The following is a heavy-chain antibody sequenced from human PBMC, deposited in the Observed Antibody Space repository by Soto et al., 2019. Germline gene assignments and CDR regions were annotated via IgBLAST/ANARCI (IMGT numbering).Heavy chain of an antibody. CDR2: INHSGST. CDR3: ASFDRGGIAALDY. Sequence: SETLSLTCAVYGGSFSGYYWSWIRQPPGKGLEWIGEINHSGSTNYNPSLKSRVTISVDTSKNQFSLKLSSVTAADTAVYYCASFDRGGIAALDYWGQGTLVTVSS. CDR1: GGSFSGYY. J-gene: IGHJ4*02. D-gene: IGHD6-6*01. V-gene: IGHV4-34*01.